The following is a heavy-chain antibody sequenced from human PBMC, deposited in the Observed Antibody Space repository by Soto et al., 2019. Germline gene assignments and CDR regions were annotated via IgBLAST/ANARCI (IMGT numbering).Heavy chain of an antibody. CDR2: ISYDGSNK. CDR3: ARDRSSSSWYSLYYYGMDV. Sequence: GGSLRLSCAASGFTFSSYAMHWVRQAPGKGLEWVAVISYDGSNKYYADSVKGRFTISRDNSKNTLYLQMNSLRAEDTAVYYCARDRSSSSWYSLYYYGMDVWGQGTTVTSP. V-gene: IGHV3-30-3*01. J-gene: IGHJ6*02. CDR1: GFTFSSYA. D-gene: IGHD6-13*01.